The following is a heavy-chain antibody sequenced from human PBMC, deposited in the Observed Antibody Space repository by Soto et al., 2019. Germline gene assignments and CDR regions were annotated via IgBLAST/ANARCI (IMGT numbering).Heavy chain of an antibody. J-gene: IGHJ4*02. V-gene: IGHV3-7*05. CDR3: ASSMGRGGDDY. Sequence: EVQLVESGGGLVQPGGSLRLSCAASGFTFSDYWMSWVRQAPGKGLECVANIKTDGSEKYYVDPVKGRFTISRDNAKHSLYLQMNRLRAEDTAVYYCASSMGRGGDDYWGQGTLVAVSS. CDR2: IKTDGSEK. CDR1: GFTFSDYW. D-gene: IGHD3-10*01.